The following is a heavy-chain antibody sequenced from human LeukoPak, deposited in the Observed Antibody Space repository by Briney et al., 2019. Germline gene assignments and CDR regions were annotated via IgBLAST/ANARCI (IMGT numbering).Heavy chain of an antibody. V-gene: IGHV3-23*01. J-gene: IGHJ4*02. CDR1: GFTFSSYA. CDR3: AKAREMATITCYFDY. Sequence: GGSLRLSCAASGFTFSSYAMSWVRQAPGKGLEWVSTISGSGASTYYTDSVQGRFTISRDNFKNTLYLQMNSLRAEDTAVYYCAKAREMATITCYFDYWGQGTLVTVSS. CDR2: ISGSGAST. D-gene: IGHD5-24*01.